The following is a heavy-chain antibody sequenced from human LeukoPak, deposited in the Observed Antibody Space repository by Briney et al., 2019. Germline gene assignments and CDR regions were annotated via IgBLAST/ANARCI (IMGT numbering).Heavy chain of an antibody. CDR1: GFTVSSNY. J-gene: IGHJ6*04. CDR2: IYSGGST. CDR3: ARDTTDYGGGWMDV. Sequence: PGGSLRLSCAASGFTVSSNYMSWVRQAPGKGLEWVSAIYSGGSTYYADSVKGRFTISRDNSKNTLYLQMNSLRAEDTAVYYCARDTTDYGGGWMDVWGKGTTVTISS. V-gene: IGHV3-66*01. D-gene: IGHD4-23*01.